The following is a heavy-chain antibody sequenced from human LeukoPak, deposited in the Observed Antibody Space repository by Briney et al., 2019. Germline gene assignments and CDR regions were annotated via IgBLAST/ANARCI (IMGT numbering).Heavy chain of an antibody. J-gene: IGHJ4*02. Sequence: ASVKVSCKASGYAFTGYYIHWVRQAPGQGLEWMGWINPNSGGTNYAQKFQGRVTMTRDTSISTAYMELSRLRSDDTAVYYCAREHASSFPRFDYWGQGTLVTVSS. CDR1: GYAFTGYY. V-gene: IGHV1-2*02. D-gene: IGHD6-6*01. CDR2: INPNSGGT. CDR3: AREHASSFPRFDY.